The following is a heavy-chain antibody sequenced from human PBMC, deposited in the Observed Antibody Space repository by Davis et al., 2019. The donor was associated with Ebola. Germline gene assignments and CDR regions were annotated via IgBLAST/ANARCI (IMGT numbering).Heavy chain of an antibody. D-gene: IGHD6-13*01. J-gene: IGHJ4*02. Sequence: GESLKISCAASGFTFSSYAMHWVRQAPGKGLEWVAVISYDGSNKYYADSVKGRFTISRDNSKNTLYLQMNDLRAGDSALYYCAKDRLVHDSWGQGTLVTVSS. CDR1: GFTFSSYA. CDR2: ISYDGSNK. CDR3: AKDRLVHDS. V-gene: IGHV3-30-3*01.